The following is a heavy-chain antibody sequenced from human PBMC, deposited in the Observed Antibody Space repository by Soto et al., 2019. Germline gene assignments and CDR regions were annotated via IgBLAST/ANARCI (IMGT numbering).Heavy chain of an antibody. Sequence: SETLSLTCTVSGGSISSYYWSWISQPPGKGLEWIGYIYYTESANYNPSLKSRVTISVDTSKNQFSLKLSSVTAADTAVYYCARLMVRGAMWWFAPWGQGTLVTVSS. CDR2: IYYTESA. D-gene: IGHD3-10*01. V-gene: IGHV4-59*08. CDR1: GGSISSYY. CDR3: ARLMVRGAMWWFAP. J-gene: IGHJ5*02.